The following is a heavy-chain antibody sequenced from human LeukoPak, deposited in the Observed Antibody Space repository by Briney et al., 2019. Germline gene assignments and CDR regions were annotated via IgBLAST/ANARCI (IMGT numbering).Heavy chain of an antibody. CDR3: ARDGYASGSHDS. Sequence: GRSLRLSCAASGFTYRNHWMSWVRQAPGKGLVWVANIKRDGGAKSYADSVKGRFTISRDNARNSLYLQMNSLRAEDTAVFYCARDGYASGSHDSWGQGTLVTVSS. CDR1: GFTYRNHW. V-gene: IGHV3-7*04. D-gene: IGHD3-10*01. J-gene: IGHJ5*01. CDR2: IKRDGGAK.